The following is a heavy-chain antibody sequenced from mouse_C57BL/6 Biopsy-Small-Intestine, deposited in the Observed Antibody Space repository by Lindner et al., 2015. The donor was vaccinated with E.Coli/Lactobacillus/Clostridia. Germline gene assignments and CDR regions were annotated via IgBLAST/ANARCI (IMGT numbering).Heavy chain of an antibody. CDR3: ARSYYDYLDY. J-gene: IGHJ2*01. V-gene: IGHV1-42*01. D-gene: IGHD2-4*01. Sequence: VQLQESGPELVKPGASVKISCKASGYSFTGYYINWVKQSPEKSLEWIGEINPITGGTTYNQKFKAKATLTVDKSPSTAYMQLNSLTSEDSAVYYCARSYYDYLDYWGQGTILTVSS. CDR2: INPITGGT. CDR1: GYSFTGYY.